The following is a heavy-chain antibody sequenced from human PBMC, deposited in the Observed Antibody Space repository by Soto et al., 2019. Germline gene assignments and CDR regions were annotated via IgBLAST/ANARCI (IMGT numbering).Heavy chain of an antibody. J-gene: IGHJ4*02. CDR1: GCTFSSYA. Sequence: GGSLRLSCAASGCTFSSYAMHWVRQAPGKGLEWVAVISYDGSNKYYADSVKGRFTISRDNSKNTLYLQMNSLRAEDTAVYYCARALTGYYNDYWGQGTLVTVSS. CDR2: ISYDGSNK. D-gene: IGHD3-9*01. CDR3: ARALTGYYNDY. V-gene: IGHV3-30-3*01.